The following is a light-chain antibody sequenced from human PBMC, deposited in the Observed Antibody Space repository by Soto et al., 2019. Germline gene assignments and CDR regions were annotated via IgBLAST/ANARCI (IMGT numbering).Light chain of an antibody. J-gene: IGKJ4*01. V-gene: IGKV1-5*03. CDR1: QSISSW. CDR3: QQYNSYPVT. Sequence: DIQMTQSPSTLSASVGDRVTTTCRASQSISSWLAWYQQKPGKAPKLLIYQASTLASGVPSRFSGSGSGTEFTLPITSLQPDDFATYYCQQYNSYPVTFGGGTRVEIK. CDR2: QAS.